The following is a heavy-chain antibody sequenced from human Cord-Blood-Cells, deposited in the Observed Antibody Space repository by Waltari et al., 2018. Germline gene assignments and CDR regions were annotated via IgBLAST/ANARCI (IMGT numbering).Heavy chain of an antibody. J-gene: IGHJ4*02. CDR1: GGSISSSSYY. CDR3: ARHYKSGRWNDWGGYFDY. D-gene: IGHD1-1*01. CDR2: IYYSGST. V-gene: IGHV4-39*01. Sequence: QLQLQESGPGLVKPSETLSLTCTVSGGSISSSSYYWGWIRQPPGKGVEWIGSIYYSGSTYYNPSLKRRVTISVDTSKNHFSLKLSSVTAADTAVYYCARHYKSGRWNDWGGYFDYWGQGTLVTVSS.